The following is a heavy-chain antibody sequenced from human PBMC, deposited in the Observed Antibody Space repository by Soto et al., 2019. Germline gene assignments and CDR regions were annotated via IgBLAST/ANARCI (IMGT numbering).Heavy chain of an antibody. CDR3: AKEMSGSYYYYYGMDV. CDR1: GFTFSSYA. CDR2: ISGSGGST. Sequence: GGSLRLSCAASGFTFSSYAMSWVRQAPGKGLEWVSAISGSGGSTYYADSVKGRFTISRDNSKNTLYLQKNSRKAEDTAVYYWAKEMSGSYYYYYGMDVWGQGTTVTVSS. J-gene: IGHJ6*02. D-gene: IGHD1-26*01. V-gene: IGHV3-23*01.